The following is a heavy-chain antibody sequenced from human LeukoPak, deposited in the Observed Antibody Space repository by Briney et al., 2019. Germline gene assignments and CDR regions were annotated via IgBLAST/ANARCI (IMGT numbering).Heavy chain of an antibody. CDR3: ARVGGSYGIDH. J-gene: IGHJ4*02. CDR1: GFTFCVHW. V-gene: IGHV3-74*01. CDR2: ISSDGSST. D-gene: IGHD1-26*01. Sequence: GGSLRLSCAPSGFTFCVHWMHWVRAAPGRGLVWVSRISSDGSSTNYADSVQGRFTISRDNAKNTLYLQVNSLRAEDTAVYYCARVGGSYGIDHWGQGTLVTVSS.